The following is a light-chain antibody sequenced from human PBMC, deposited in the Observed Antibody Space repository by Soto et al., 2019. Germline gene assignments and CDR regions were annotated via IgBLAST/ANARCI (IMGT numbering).Light chain of an antibody. CDR2: GAS. CDR1: QSVSSN. J-gene: IGKJ2*01. Sequence: EIVMTQSPATLSVSPGERATLSCRASQSVSSNLAWYQQKPGQAPRLLIYGASTRATGIPARFSGSGSGTEFTLTLSSLQSEDFAVYYCQQYNNWPDTFCQGTKLEIK. V-gene: IGKV3-15*01. CDR3: QQYNNWPDT.